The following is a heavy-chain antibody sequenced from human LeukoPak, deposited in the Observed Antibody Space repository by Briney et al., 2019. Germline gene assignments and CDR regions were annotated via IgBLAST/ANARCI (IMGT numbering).Heavy chain of an antibody. CDR2: IRSKAYGGTT. Sequence: PGGSLRLSCTASGFTFGDYAMSWVRQAPGKGLEWVGFIRSKAYGGTTEYAASVKGRFTISRDDSKSIAYLQMNSLKTEDTAVYYCTRAPLRITIFGVVIFSGDYWGQGILVTVSS. V-gene: IGHV3-49*04. J-gene: IGHJ4*02. D-gene: IGHD3-3*01. CDR3: TRAPLRITIFGVVIFSGDY. CDR1: GFTFGDYA.